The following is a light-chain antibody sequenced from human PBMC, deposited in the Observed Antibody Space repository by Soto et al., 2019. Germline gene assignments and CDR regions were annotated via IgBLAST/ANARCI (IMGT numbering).Light chain of an antibody. CDR3: QQDGSSPPYT. CDR2: GAS. V-gene: IGKV3-20*01. CDR1: QTISSTY. J-gene: IGKJ2*01. Sequence: EIVLTQSPGTPSLSPGERATLSCRASQTISSTYLAWYQQKPGQAPRLLIYGASSRATGIPDRFSGSGSGTDFTLTISRLEPEDFAVYYCQQDGSSPPYTFGQGTKLEIK.